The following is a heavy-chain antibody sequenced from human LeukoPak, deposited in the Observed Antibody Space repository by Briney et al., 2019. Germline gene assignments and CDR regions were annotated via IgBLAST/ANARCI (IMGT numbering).Heavy chain of an antibody. CDR1: GFTFDDYG. D-gene: IGHD2-15*01. Sequence: PGGSLRLSCAASGFTFDDYGMSWVRQAPGKGLEWVSAISGSGGSTYYADSVKGRFTISRDNSKNTLYLQMNSLRAEDTAVYYCAKDIAGFVVVVAARLDYWGQGTLVTVSS. V-gene: IGHV3-23*01. CDR2: ISGSGGST. CDR3: AKDIAGFVVVVAARLDY. J-gene: IGHJ4*02.